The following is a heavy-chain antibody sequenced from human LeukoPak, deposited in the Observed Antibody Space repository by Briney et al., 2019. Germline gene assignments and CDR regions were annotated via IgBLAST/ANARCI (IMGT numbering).Heavy chain of an antibody. J-gene: IGHJ4*02. CDR1: GGSISGYY. CDR3: ARLWYGESSFDY. V-gene: IGHV4-59*01. D-gene: IGHD3-10*01. Sequence: PSETLSLTCTVSGGSISGYYWSWIRQPPGKGLEWIGYIYNTVSTNSNPSLKSRLTISEDTSKNQFSLKLTSVTAADTAVYYCARLWYGESSFDYWGQGSLVTVSS. CDR2: IYNTVST.